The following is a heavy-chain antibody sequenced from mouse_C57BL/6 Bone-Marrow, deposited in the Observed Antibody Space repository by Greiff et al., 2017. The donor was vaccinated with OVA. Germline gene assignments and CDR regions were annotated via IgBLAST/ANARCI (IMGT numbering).Heavy chain of an antibody. D-gene: IGHD4-1*01. V-gene: IGHV1-63*01. CDR3: ARSGFTGRDAMDY. Sequence: VQLQQSGAELVRPGTSVKMSCKASGYTFTNYWIGWAKQRPGHGLEWIGDIYPGGGYTNYNEKFKGKATLTADKSSSTAYMQFSSLTSEDSAIYYCARSGFTGRDAMDYWGQGTSVTVSS. CDR1: GYTFTNYW. CDR2: IYPGGGYT. J-gene: IGHJ4*01.